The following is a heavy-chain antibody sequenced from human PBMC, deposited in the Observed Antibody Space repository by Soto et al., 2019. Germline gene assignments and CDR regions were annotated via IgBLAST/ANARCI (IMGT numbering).Heavy chain of an antibody. CDR2: ISSSSSTI. D-gene: IGHD6-13*01. Sequence: GGSLRLSCAASGFTFSSYSMNWVRQAPGKGLEWVSYISSSSSTINYAESVKGRFTISRDNAKNSLYLQMNSLRAEDTAVYYCARAGSWYGHSYYYYGMDVWGQGTTVTVSS. CDR1: GFTFSSYS. CDR3: ARAGSWYGHSYYYYGMDV. J-gene: IGHJ6*02. V-gene: IGHV3-48*01.